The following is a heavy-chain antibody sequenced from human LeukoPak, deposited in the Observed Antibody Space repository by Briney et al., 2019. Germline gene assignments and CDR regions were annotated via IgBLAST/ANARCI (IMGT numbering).Heavy chain of an antibody. CDR3: AKDDVTGFGDYDAFDI. J-gene: IGHJ3*02. Sequence: GGSLRLSRAASGFTFGDYAMSWVRQAPGKGLEWISAITGTISGGVTYYIDSVKGRFTISRDNSKNTMYLQMNSLRVEDTAVYYCAKDDVTGFGDYDAFDIWGQGTMVTVSS. D-gene: IGHD4-17*01. CDR1: GFTFGDYA. CDR2: ITGTISGGVT. V-gene: IGHV3-23*01.